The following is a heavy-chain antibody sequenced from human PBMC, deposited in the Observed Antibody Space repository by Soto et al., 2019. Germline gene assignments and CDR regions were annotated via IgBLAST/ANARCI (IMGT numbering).Heavy chain of an antibody. CDR3: AKMSSENYYAPVFS. Sequence: QVQLVESGGGLVKTSGSLRIACAASGFTFSDYYMSWVRQAPGKGLEWVSYISSSGNTIYYADSVKGRFTISRDNAKNSVYLQMNSLRAEDTALYFCAKMSSENYYAPVFSWGPGTLVTVSS. CDR1: GFTFSDYY. V-gene: IGHV3-11*01. J-gene: IGHJ4*02. CDR2: ISSSGNTI. D-gene: IGHD3-10*01.